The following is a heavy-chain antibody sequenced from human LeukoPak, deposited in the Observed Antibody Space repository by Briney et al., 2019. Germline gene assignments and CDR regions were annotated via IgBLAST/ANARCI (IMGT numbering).Heavy chain of an antibody. V-gene: IGHV1-2*02. CDR2: INPNSGDT. J-gene: IGHJ5*02. CDR1: GYTFTGYY. Sequence: ASVKVSCKASGYTFTGYYMHWVRQAPGQGLEWMGWINPNSGDTNYAQKFQGRVTMTRDTSISTAYMELSRLRSDDTAVYYCARILAARPRNWFDPWGQGTLVTVSS. D-gene: IGHD6-6*01. CDR3: ARILAARPRNWFDP.